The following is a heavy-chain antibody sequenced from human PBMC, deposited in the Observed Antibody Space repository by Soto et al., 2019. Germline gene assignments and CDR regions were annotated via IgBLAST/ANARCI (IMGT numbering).Heavy chain of an antibody. CDR1: GFTFSSYG. J-gene: IGHJ3*02. CDR2: ISYDGSNK. CDR3: ATDGVGVVPGDVFDI. V-gene: IGHV3-30*03. D-gene: IGHD2-2*01. Sequence: PGGSLRLSCAASGFTFSSYGMHWVRQAPGKGLEWVAVISYDGSNKYYADSVKGRFTISRDNSKNTLYLQMNSLRAEDTAVYYCATDGVGVVPGDVFDIWGQGTMVTVSS.